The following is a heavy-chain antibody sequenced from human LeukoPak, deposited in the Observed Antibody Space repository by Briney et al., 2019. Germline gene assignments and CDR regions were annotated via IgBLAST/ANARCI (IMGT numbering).Heavy chain of an antibody. V-gene: IGHV3-23*01. Sequence: GGSLRLSCAASGFTFSTYTMYWVRHPPGKRLEWVSIIGNNGGGIHYADSVRGRFTISRDNSKNALYPRMDSLRVEDTAVYYCANEIRPNDYWGQGTQVTVSS. D-gene: IGHD4-17*01. CDR2: IGNNGGGI. CDR1: GFTFSTYT. CDR3: ANEIRPNDY. J-gene: IGHJ4*02.